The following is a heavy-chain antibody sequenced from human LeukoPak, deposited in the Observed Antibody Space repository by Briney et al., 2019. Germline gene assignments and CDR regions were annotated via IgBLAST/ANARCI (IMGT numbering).Heavy chain of an antibody. Sequence: WGSLRLSCAASGFNISSNYMRWVGQGPGKGREGGSVLYGGGSTYDSDSVKGGFNISRHDSKNTFFLQRKRIRAEDRAVYYCRRGGTPGFSTGRIDFWGQGTLVTVSS. V-gene: IGHV3-53*04. J-gene: IGHJ4*02. D-gene: IGHD6-19*01. CDR3: RRGGTPGFSTGRIDF. CDR2: LYGGGST. CDR1: GFNISSNY.